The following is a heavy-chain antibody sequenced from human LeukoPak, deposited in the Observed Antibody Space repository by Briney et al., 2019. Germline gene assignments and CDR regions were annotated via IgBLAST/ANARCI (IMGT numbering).Heavy chain of an antibody. D-gene: IGHD6-6*01. CDR3: AISTYSSSPS. CDR2: INHDESKK. V-gene: IGHV3-7*01. CDR1: GFASSDHW. J-gene: IGHJ5*02. Sequence: SGGSLRLSCAASGFASSDHWMIWVRQAPGKGLEWVANINHDESKKYYVDSVEGRFTISRDNAKNSLYLKMNSLRAEDTAVYYCAISTYSSSPSWGQGTLVTVSS.